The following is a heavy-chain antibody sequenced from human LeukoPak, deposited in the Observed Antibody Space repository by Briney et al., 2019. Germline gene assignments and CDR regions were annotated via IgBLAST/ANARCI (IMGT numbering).Heavy chain of an antibody. J-gene: IGHJ5*02. CDR3: AREGHCTTSGCYGPNGFDP. CDR2: VYYTGST. V-gene: IGHV4-59*01. Sequence: SETLSLTCTVSGGSIGSYYWSWIRQPPGKGLEWIGYVYYTGSTSYNPSLKSRVTISVDTSKTQLSLKLSSMTAADTAVYYCAREGHCTTSGCYGPNGFDPWGQGTLVTVSS. CDR1: GGSIGSYY. D-gene: IGHD2-2*01.